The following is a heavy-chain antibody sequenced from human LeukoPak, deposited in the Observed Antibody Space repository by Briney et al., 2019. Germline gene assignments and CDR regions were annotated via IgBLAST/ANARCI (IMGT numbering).Heavy chain of an antibody. J-gene: IGHJ3*02. D-gene: IGHD3-10*01. V-gene: IGHV3-13*01. CDR2: IGTAGKT. CDR1: GFTFSNHD. CDR3: AREGFGEFADI. Sequence: GGSLRLSCVASGFTFSNHDMHWVRHATGKGLEWVSAIGTAGKTYYADSVKGRFTISRESAKNSLYLQLNSLRAGDTAVYYCAREGFGEFADIWGQGTMVTVSS.